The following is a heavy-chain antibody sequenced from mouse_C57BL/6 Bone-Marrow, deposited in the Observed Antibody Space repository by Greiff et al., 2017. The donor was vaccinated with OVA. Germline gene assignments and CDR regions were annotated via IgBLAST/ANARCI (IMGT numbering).Heavy chain of an antibody. D-gene: IGHD2-3*01. CDR2: IYPGSGST. J-gene: IGHJ4*01. CDR3: AKGTLRWLLPYAMDY. Sequence: QVQLQQPGAELVKPGASVKMSCKASGYTFTSYWITWVKQRPGQGLEWIGDIYPGSGSTNYNEKFKSKATLIVDTSSSTAYMQLSSLTSEDSAVYYCAKGTLRWLLPYAMDYWGQGTSVTVSS. V-gene: IGHV1-55*01. CDR1: GYTFTSYW.